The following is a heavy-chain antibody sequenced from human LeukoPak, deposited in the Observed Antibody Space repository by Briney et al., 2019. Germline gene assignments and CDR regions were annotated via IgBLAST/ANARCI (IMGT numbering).Heavy chain of an antibody. CDR2: ISGSDGNT. CDR3: AKAATFYYGSGL. D-gene: IGHD3-10*01. Sequence: PGGSLRLSCAASGFTFSSYSMNWVRQAPGKGLEWVSAISGSDGNTYYADSVKGRFTISRDDSKNTLYLQMNRLRAEDTALYYCAKAATFYYGSGLWGQGILVAVSS. CDR1: GFTFSSYS. V-gene: IGHV3-23*01. J-gene: IGHJ4*02.